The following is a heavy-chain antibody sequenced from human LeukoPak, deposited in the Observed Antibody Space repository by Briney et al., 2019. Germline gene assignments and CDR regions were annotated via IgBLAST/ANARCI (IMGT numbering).Heavy chain of an antibody. CDR1: GGIFSSDG. D-gene: IGHD3-3*01. CDR3: ARVRAEQYNFWSGSYQTYYYYYMDV. Sequence: GASVKVSCKASGGIFSSDGISWVRQAPGQGLEWMGGIIPIFGTANYAQRFQDRVTVTADESTSTAYMELSRLRSDDTAVYYCARVRAEQYNFWSGSYQTYYYYYMDVWGKGTTVTVSS. CDR2: IIPIFGTA. J-gene: IGHJ6*03. V-gene: IGHV1-69*01.